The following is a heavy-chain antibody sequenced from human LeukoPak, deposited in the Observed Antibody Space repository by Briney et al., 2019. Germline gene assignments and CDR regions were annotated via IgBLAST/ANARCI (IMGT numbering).Heavy chain of an antibody. CDR2: ISSSGSTI. Sequence: GGSLRLSCAASGFTFSDYYMSWIRQAPGKGLEWVSYISSSGSTIYYADSVKGRFTISRDNAKNSLYLQMNSLRAEDTAVCYCARDPSGLVVVPAAVPDGFDIWGQGTMVTVSS. D-gene: IGHD2-2*02. V-gene: IGHV3-11*01. J-gene: IGHJ3*02. CDR3: ARDPSGLVVVPAAVPDGFDI. CDR1: GFTFSDYY.